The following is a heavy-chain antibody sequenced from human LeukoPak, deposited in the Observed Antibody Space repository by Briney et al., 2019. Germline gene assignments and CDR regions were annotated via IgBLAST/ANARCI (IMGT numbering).Heavy chain of an antibody. J-gene: IGHJ5*02. Sequence: PGGSLRLSCAASGFTFSDYYMHWVRQAPGKGLVWVSRINSDGSSTSYADSVKGRFTISRDNAKNTLYLQMNSLRAEDTAVYYCARRRGVGSSSYNWFDPWGQGTLVTVSS. V-gene: IGHV3-74*01. D-gene: IGHD6-6*01. CDR1: GFTFSDYY. CDR3: ARRRGVGSSSYNWFDP. CDR2: INSDGSST.